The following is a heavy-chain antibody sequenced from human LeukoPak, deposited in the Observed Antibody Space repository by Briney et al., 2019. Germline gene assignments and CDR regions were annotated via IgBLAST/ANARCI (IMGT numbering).Heavy chain of an antibody. Sequence: GGSLRFSCAASGFTVSSNYMSWVRQAPGKGLEWVAVIYSGGSTYYADSVKGRFTISRDNSKNTLYLQMNSLRAEDTAVYYCARVPGGYYDSSGYYPWGQGTLVTVSS. CDR3: ARVPGGYYDSSGYYP. J-gene: IGHJ5*02. CDR1: GFTVSSNY. V-gene: IGHV3-53*01. D-gene: IGHD3-22*01. CDR2: IYSGGST.